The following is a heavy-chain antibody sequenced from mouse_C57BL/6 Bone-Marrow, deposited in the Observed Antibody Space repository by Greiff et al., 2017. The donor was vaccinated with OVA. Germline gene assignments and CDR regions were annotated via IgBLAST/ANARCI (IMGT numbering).Heavy chain of an antibody. CDR3: TRRRGYGNPFDY. CDR2: IYPGNSDT. V-gene: IGHV1-5*01. D-gene: IGHD2-10*02. Sequence: VQLQQPGAELVKPGASVKMSCKASGYTFTSYWMHWVKQRPGQGLEWIGAIYPGNSDTSYNQKFKGKAKLTAVTSASTAYMELSSLTNEDSAVYYCTRRRGYGNPFDYWGQGTTLTVSS. CDR1: GYTFTSYW. J-gene: IGHJ2*01.